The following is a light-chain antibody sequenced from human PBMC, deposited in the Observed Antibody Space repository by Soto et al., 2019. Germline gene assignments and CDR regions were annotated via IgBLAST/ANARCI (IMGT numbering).Light chain of an antibody. CDR3: QQRTNWPPYT. CDR1: QSVGSY. V-gene: IGKV3-11*01. Sequence: EIVLTQSPATLSLSPGESATLSCRASQSVGSYLAWYQHKPGQAPRLLIYDASKRAPGIPARVSGSGSGTDFTLTISSLEPEDFAVYYCQQRTNWPPYTFGQGTKVDIK. CDR2: DAS. J-gene: IGKJ2*01.